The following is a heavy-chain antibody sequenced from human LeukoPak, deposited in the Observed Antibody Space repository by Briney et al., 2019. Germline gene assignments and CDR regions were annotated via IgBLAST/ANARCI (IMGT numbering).Heavy chain of an antibody. CDR1: GGSISSGSYY. CDR3: ARAQNYYDSSGYYLSYYYYYYMDV. D-gene: IGHD3-22*01. J-gene: IGHJ6*03. V-gene: IGHV4-61*02. CDR2: IYTSGST. Sequence: PSETLSLTCTVSGGSISSGSYYWSWIRQPAGKGLEWIGRIYTSGSTNYNPSLKSRVTISVDTSKNQFSLKLSSVTAADTAVYYCARAQNYYDSSGYYLSYYYYYYMDVWGKGTTVTISS.